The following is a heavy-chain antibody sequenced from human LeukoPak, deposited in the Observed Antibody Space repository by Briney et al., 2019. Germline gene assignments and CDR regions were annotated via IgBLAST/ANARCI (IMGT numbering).Heavy chain of an antibody. Sequence: PGGSLRLSCAASGITFSNAWMSWVRQAPGKGLEWVGRIKSKTDGGTTDYAAPVKGRFTISRDDSKNTLYLQMNSLKTEDTAVYYCTTSTVTTLGYYYYMDVWGKGTTVTVSS. J-gene: IGHJ6*03. V-gene: IGHV3-15*01. CDR3: TTSTVTTLGYYYYMDV. D-gene: IGHD4-17*01. CDR2: IKSKTDGGTT. CDR1: GITFSNAW.